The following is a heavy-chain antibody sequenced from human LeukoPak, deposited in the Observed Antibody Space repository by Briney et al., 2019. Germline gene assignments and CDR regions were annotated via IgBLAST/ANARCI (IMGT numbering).Heavy chain of an antibody. V-gene: IGHV3-11*01. Sequence: PGGSLRLSCAASGFTFSDYYMSWIRQAPGKGLEWVSYISSSGSTIYYADSVKGRFTISRDNAKNSLYLQMNSLRAEDTAVYYCARDRNRYGDYMLRGYFDYWGQGTLATVSS. J-gene: IGHJ4*02. CDR2: ISSSGSTI. CDR3: ARDRNRYGDYMLRGYFDY. CDR1: GFTFSDYY. D-gene: IGHD4-17*01.